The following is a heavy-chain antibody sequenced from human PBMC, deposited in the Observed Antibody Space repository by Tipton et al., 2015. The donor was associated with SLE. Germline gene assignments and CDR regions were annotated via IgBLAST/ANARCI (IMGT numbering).Heavy chain of an antibody. V-gene: IGHV3-74*03. CDR1: GFTFSSYW. CDR2: INTDGSST. CDR3: TRVRSDYGANTDY. Sequence: SLRLSCAASGFTFSSYWMHWVRQPPGKGLEWVSRINTDGSSTTYADSVNGRFTVTRENAKNTLYLQMNSLRAEDTAVYYCTRVRSDYGANTDYWGQGTLVTVSS. D-gene: IGHD4/OR15-4a*01. J-gene: IGHJ4*02.